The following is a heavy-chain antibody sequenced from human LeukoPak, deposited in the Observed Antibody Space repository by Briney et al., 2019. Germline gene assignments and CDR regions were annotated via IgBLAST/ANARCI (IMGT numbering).Heavy chain of an antibody. CDR1: GFTFNNYG. D-gene: IGHD4-23*01. J-gene: IGHJ4*02. CDR2: IKQDGSEK. V-gene: IGHV3-7*01. CDR3: ASRNSLFI. Sequence: GGSLRLSCAASGFTFNNYGMSWVHQAPGKGLEWVANIKQDGSEKYYVDSVKGRFTISRDNAKNSLYLQMNSLRAEDTAVYYCASRNSLFIWGQGTLVTVSS.